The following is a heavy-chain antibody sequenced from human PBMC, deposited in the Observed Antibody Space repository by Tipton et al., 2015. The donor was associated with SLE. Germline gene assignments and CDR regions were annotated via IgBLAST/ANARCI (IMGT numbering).Heavy chain of an antibody. V-gene: IGHV4-61*05. J-gene: IGHJ4*02. CDR2: INYSGST. CDR1: GGSISSSSYY. D-gene: IGHD6-13*01. Sequence: GLVKPSETLSLTCTVSGGSISSSSYYWGWIRQPPGKGLEWIGYINYSGSTNYNPSLKSRVTISVETSKNKFSLKLSSVTAADTAVYYCAGGDGSFFDYWGQGTLVTVSS. CDR3: AGGDGSFFDY.